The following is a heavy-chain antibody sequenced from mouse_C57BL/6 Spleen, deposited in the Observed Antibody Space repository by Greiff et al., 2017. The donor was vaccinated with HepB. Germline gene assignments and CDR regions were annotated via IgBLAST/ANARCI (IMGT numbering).Heavy chain of an antibody. V-gene: IGHV5-6*02. CDR2: ISSGGRYT. J-gene: IGHJ3*01. CDR1: GFTFSSYG. D-gene: IGHD3-2*02. CDR3: AREGYSSGAWVAY. Sequence: EVKVEASGGDLVKPGGSLKLSCAASGFTFSSYGMSWVRQTPDKRLEWVATISSGGRYTYYPASVKGRFTLSIVNAKNTLYLQMSSLKSEDTAMYYCAREGYSSGAWVAYWGQGTMVTGSA.